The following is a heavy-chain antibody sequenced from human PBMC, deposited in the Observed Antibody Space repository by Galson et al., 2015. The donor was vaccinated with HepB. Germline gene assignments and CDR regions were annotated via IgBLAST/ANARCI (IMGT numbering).Heavy chain of an antibody. CDR3: AKEGELVVVAGYYFDY. V-gene: IGHV3-30*18. CDR2: ISYDGSNK. CDR1: GFTFSSYG. Sequence: SLRLSCAASGFTFSSYGMHWVRQAPGKGLEWVAVISYDGSNKYYADSVKGRFTISRDNSKNTLYLQMNSLRAEDTAVYYCAKEGELVVVAGYYFDYWGQGTLVTVSS. D-gene: IGHD3-22*01. J-gene: IGHJ4*02.